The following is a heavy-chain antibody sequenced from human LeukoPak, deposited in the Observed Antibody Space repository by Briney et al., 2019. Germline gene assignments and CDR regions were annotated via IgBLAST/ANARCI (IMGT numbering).Heavy chain of an antibody. V-gene: IGHV3-9*01. CDR1: GGSISSGGYS. Sequence: LSLTCAVSGGSISSGGYSWSWIRQPPGKGLEGISGLCGNSGSMGYADSVKGRFTISRDNAKNSLYLQMNSLRAEDTALYYCAKDKYQLLYRSYFDYWGQGTLVTVSS. CDR3: AKDKYQLLYRSYFDY. D-gene: IGHD2-2*02. J-gene: IGHJ4*02. CDR2: LCGNSGSM.